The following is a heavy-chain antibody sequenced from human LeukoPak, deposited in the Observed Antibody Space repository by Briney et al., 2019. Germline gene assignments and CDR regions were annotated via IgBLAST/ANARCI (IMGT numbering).Heavy chain of an antibody. V-gene: IGHV3-33*01. J-gene: IGHJ4*02. CDR1: GFTFSSYG. Sequence: PGGSLRLSCAASGFTFSSYGMHWVRQAPGKGLEWVAVIWYDGSNKYYADSVKGRFTFSRDNSKNTLYLQMNSLRAEDTAVYYCAYGGYPLSYWGQGTLVTVSS. CDR3: AYGGYPLSY. CDR2: IWYDGSNK. D-gene: IGHD4-17*01.